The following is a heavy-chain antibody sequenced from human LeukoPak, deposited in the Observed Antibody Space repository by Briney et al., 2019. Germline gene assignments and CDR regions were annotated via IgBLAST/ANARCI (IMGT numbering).Heavy chain of an antibody. CDR3: ARAPLLDGYNYINWFDP. Sequence: ASVKVSCKVSGYTLTELSMHWVRQAPGKGLEWMGGFDPKDGETIYAQKFQGRVTITADKSTSTAYMELSSLRSEDTAVYYCARAPLLDGYNYINWFDPWGQGTLVTVSS. CDR1: GYTLTELS. CDR2: FDPKDGET. J-gene: IGHJ5*02. D-gene: IGHD5-24*01. V-gene: IGHV1-24*01.